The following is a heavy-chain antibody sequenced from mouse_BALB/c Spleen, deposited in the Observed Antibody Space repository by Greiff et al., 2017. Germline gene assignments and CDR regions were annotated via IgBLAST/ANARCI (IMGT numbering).Heavy chain of an antibody. CDR1: GFTFSSYA. D-gene: IGHD2-4*01. V-gene: IGHV5-9-4*01. Sequence: EVKLVESGGGLVKPGGSLKLSCAASGFTFSSYAMSWVRQSPEKRLEWVAEISSGGSYTYYPDTVTGRFTISRDNAKNTLYLEMSSLRSEDTAMYYCARGMITSRYFDVWGAGTTVIVSS. J-gene: IGHJ1*01. CDR3: ARGMITSRYFDV. CDR2: ISSGGSYT.